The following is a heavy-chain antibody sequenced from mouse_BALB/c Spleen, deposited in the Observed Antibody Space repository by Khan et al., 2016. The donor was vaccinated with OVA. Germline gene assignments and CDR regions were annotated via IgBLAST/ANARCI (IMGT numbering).Heavy chain of an antibody. CDR1: GFTFSNYW. V-gene: IGHV6-6*02. CDR3: WILL. CDR2: IRLKSDDSGT. J-gene: IGHJ2*01. Sequence: EVQLEESGGGLVQPGGSMNLSCVASGFTFSNYWMNWVRQYPEKGLEWVAEIRLKSDDSGTHYAESVKGRFTISRDDSKSSVYLQMNNLRAEDTGIYYCWILLWGQGTTLTVSS.